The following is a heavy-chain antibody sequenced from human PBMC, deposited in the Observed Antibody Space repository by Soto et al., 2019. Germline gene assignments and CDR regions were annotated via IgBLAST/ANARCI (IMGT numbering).Heavy chain of an antibody. J-gene: IGHJ3*01. V-gene: IGHV6-1*01. Sequence: SQTLSLTCAISGDSVSSDITSWNWIRQSPSRGLEWLGRTYYRSKWFHDYAASVKSRITINPDTSKNQFSLELNSMTPEDTAVYYCARGNALDVWGQGTVVTVSS. D-gene: IGHD3-16*01. CDR3: ARGNALDV. CDR1: GDSVSSDITS. CDR2: TYYRSKWFH.